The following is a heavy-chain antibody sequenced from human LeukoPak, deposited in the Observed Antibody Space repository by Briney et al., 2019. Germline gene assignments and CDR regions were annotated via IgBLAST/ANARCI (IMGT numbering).Heavy chain of an antibody. CDR3: AGIIAAAPKGIDY. CDR2: INHSGST. V-gene: IGHV4-34*01. CDR1: GGSFSGYY. Sequence: KPSETLSLTCAVYGGSFSGYYWSWIRQPPGKGLEWIGEINHSGSTNYNPSLKSRVTISVDTSKNQFSLKLSSVTAADTAVYYCAGIIAAAPKGIDYWGQGTLVTVSS. J-gene: IGHJ4*02. D-gene: IGHD6-13*01.